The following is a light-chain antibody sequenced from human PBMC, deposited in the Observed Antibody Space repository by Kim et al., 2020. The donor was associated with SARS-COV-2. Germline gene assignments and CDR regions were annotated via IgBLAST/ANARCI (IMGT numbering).Light chain of an antibody. CDR3: QAWDSSTGV. Sequence: VPQGQTARFTGSGVKWGDKYVCWYKQKQGRAPGLVINQVTRGPSGSLGRFSAPTSGNTATLTIGGTQAMDEADYYCQAWDSSTGVFGGGTQLTVL. V-gene: IGLV3-1*01. CDR1: KWGDKY. CDR2: QVT. J-gene: IGLJ3*02.